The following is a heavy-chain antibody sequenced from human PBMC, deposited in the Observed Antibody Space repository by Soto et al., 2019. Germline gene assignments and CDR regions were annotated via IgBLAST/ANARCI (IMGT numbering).Heavy chain of an antibody. CDR1: GGSIRDYF. CDR2: ISSSGTI. CDR3: ARDRKLVIPGNYYYYGMDV. J-gene: IGHJ6*02. D-gene: IGHD3-9*01. Sequence: SETLSLTCSVSGGSIRDYFWTWIRQPPGKGLEWIGYISSSGTINYNSSLKSRVTISLDTSRNHFSLKLSSVTAADTAVYFCARDRKLVIPGNYYYYGMDVWGQGTTVTVSS. V-gene: IGHV4-59*01.